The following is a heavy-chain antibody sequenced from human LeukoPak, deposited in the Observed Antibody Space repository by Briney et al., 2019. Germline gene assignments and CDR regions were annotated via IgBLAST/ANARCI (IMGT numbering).Heavy chain of an antibody. V-gene: IGHV1-2*02. CDR3: ARGAHYHDSSEGYDY. J-gene: IGHJ4*02. CDR1: GYTFTGYY. D-gene: IGHD3-22*01. Sequence: ASVTVSCKASGYTFTGYYMHWVRQAPGQGLEWMGWINPNSGGTNYAQKFQGRVTMTRDTSISTAYMELSRLRSDDTAVYYCARGAHYHDSSEGYDYWGQGTLVTVSS. CDR2: INPNSGGT.